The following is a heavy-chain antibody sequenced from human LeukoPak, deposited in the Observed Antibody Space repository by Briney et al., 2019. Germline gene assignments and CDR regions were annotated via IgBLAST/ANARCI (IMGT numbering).Heavy chain of an antibody. V-gene: IGHV3-23*01. CDR3: ANDSSGYFADL. J-gene: IGHJ5*02. CDR1: GFTFNNYG. D-gene: IGHD3-22*01. Sequence: GGSLRLSCAASGFTFNNYGLIWVRQAPGKGLEWVAAISNDGGGTMYAAFVEGRFTISRDNSKNTLFLQMNSLRAEDTALYYCANDSSGYFADLWGQGTLVTVSS. CDR2: ISNDGGGT.